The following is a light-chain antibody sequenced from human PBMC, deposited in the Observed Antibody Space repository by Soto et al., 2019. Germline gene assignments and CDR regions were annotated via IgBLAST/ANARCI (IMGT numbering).Light chain of an antibody. J-gene: IGLJ3*02. CDR1: SSHVGGYNH. CDR3: SSSTGSNTWV. Sequence: QSALTQPASVSGSPGQSITISCTRTSSHVGGYNHVSWYQQNPGKAPKLMICDVSNRPSGVSNRFSGSKSGNTASLTISGLQAEDEADYFCSSSTGSNTWVFGGGTKLTVL. CDR2: DVS. V-gene: IGLV2-14*01.